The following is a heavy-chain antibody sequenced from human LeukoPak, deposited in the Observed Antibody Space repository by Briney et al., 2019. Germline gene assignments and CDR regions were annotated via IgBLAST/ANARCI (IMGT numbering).Heavy chain of an antibody. Sequence: SETLSLTCTVSGGSISSGSYFWTWIRQPPGKGLEWIGRINTSGSTNYNPSLKSRVTISVDTSKNQFSLKLSSVTAADTAVFYCAREGYTSSWYSGYYYFDYWGQGTLVTVSS. V-gene: IGHV4-61*02. D-gene: IGHD6-13*01. J-gene: IGHJ4*02. CDR3: AREGYTSSWYSGYYYFDY. CDR2: INTSGST. CDR1: GGSISSGSYF.